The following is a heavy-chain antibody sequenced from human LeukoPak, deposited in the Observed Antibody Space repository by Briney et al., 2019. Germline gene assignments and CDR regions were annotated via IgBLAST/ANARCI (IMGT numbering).Heavy chain of an antibody. J-gene: IGHJ4*02. D-gene: IGHD2-2*01. CDR1: GYTFTDYY. V-gene: IGHV1-2*02. CDR2: INPNDGDT. CDR3: ARASFLYCSSSTCLFDY. Sequence: ASVKVSCKASGYTFTDYYTHWVRQAPGQGFEWMGWINPNDGDTNYAQKFQGRVTMTRDTSISTAHMEVSRLRSDDTAVYYCARASFLYCSSSTCLFDYWGQGTLVTVSS.